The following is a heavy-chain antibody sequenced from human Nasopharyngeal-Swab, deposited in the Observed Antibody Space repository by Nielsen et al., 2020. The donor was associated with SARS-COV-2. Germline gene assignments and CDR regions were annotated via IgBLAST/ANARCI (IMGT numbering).Heavy chain of an antibody. Sequence: ASVKVSCKASGYTFTTHAMNSVRQAPGQGLEWMGWINTNTGSPRYAQGFTGRFVFSLDTSVSTAYLQIRSLKPEDTAVYFCARPSPYGDYSFDYWGQGTLVTVSS. J-gene: IGHJ4*02. CDR2: INTNTGSP. CDR3: ARPSPYGDYSFDY. CDR1: GYTFTTHA. V-gene: IGHV7-4-1*01. D-gene: IGHD4-17*01.